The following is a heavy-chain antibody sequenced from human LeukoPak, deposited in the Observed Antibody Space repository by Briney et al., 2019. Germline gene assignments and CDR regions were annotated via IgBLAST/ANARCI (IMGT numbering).Heavy chain of an antibody. CDR3: ARPGVYDSSGYYYYYGMDV. CDR2: IYSGGST. Sequence: PGGSLRLSCAASGFTVSSNYMSWVRQAPGKGLEWVSVIYSGGSTYYADSVKGRFTISRDNSKNTLYLQMSSLRAEDTAVYYCARPGVYDSSGYYYYYGMDVWGQGTTVTVSS. D-gene: IGHD3-22*01. V-gene: IGHV3-53*01. J-gene: IGHJ6*02. CDR1: GFTVSSNY.